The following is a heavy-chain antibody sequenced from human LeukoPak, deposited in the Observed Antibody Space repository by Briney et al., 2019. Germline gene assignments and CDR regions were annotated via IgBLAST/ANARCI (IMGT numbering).Heavy chain of an antibody. Sequence: SETLSLTCSVSGYSISSAYYWGWIRQPPGKGLEWIGTMYHSGSTNYNPSLESRVTISVDTSKNQSSLKLSSVTAADTAVYFCARGFRGDNFDYWGQGTLVTVSS. CDR3: ARGFRGDNFDY. V-gene: IGHV4-38-2*02. J-gene: IGHJ4*02. CDR2: MYHSGST. CDR1: GYSISSAYY. D-gene: IGHD7-27*01.